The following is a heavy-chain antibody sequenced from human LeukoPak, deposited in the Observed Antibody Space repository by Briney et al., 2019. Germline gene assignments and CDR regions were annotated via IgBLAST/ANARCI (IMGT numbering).Heavy chain of an antibody. Sequence: GGSLRLSCAASGFTFSSYAMHWVRQAPGKGLEWVVVISYDGSNKYYADSVKGRFTISRDNSKNTLYLQMNSLRAEDTAVYYCARTPYSSSSAFDYWGQGTLVTVSS. CDR1: GFTFSSYA. CDR3: ARTPYSSSSAFDY. D-gene: IGHD6-6*01. CDR2: ISYDGSNK. J-gene: IGHJ4*02. V-gene: IGHV3-30-3*01.